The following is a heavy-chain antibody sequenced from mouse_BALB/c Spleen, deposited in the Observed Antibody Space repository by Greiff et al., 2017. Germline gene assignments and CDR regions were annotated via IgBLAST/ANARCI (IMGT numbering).Heavy chain of an antibody. Sequence: DVMLVESGGGLVKPGGSLKLSCAASGFTFSSYAMSWVRQTPEKRLEWVASISSGGSTYYPDSVKGRFTISRDNARNILYLQMSSLRSEDTAMYYCARGRDFDYWGQGTTLTVSS. CDR3: ARGRDFDY. CDR1: GFTFSSYA. J-gene: IGHJ2*01. CDR2: ISSGGST. V-gene: IGHV5-6-5*01.